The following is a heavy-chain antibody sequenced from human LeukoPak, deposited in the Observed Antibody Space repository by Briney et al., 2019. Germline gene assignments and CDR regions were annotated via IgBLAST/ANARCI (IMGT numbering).Heavy chain of an antibody. CDR1: GYSFTSYW. D-gene: IGHD2-15*01. Sequence: GESLKISRKGSGYSFTSYWIGWVRQMSGKGLEGMVIIYPGDSDTRYSPSFQGQVTISADKSISTAYLQWSSLKASDTAMYYCARLSTPDAFDIWGQGTMVTVSS. J-gene: IGHJ3*02. CDR3: ARLSTPDAFDI. CDR2: IYPGDSDT. V-gene: IGHV5-51*01.